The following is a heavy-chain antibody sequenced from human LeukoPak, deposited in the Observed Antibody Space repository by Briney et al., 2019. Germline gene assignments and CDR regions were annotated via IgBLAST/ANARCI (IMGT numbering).Heavy chain of an antibody. CDR3: AKGYSGSYDFDY. D-gene: IGHD1-26*01. Sequence: GGSLRLSCAASGFTFSSYAMSWVRQAPGKGLEGVSAISGSGGSTYYADSVKGRFTISRDNSKNTLYLQMNSLRAEDTAVYYCAKGYSGSYDFDYWGQGTLVTVSS. CDR2: ISGSGGST. CDR1: GFTFSSYA. J-gene: IGHJ4*02. V-gene: IGHV3-23*01.